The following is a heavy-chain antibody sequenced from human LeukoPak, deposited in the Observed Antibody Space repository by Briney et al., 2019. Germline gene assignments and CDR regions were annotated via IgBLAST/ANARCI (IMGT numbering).Heavy chain of an antibody. CDR3: ARDPPNYDYVWGSYRSGAFDI. V-gene: IGHV4-4*07. J-gene: IGHJ3*02. CDR2: IYTSGST. D-gene: IGHD3-16*02. CDR1: GGSISSYY. Sequence: SETLSLTCTVSGGSISSYYWSWIRQPAGKGLEWIGRIYTSGSTNYNPSLKSRVTMSVDTSKNQFSLKLSSVTAADTAVHYCARDPPNYDYVWGSYRSGAFDIWGQGTMVTASS.